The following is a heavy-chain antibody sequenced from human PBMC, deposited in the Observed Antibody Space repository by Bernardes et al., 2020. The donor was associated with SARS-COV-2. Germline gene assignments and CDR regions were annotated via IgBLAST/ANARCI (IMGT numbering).Heavy chain of an antibody. Sequence: GWSLRLSCAASGFTFSSYWMHWVRQAPGKGLVWVSRINSDGSSTSYADSVKGRFTISRDNAKNTLYLQMNSLRAEDTAVYYCARDQDSRLDAFDIWGQGTMVTVSS. V-gene: IGHV3-74*01. D-gene: IGHD3-22*01. CDR3: ARDQDSRLDAFDI. CDR1: GFTFSSYW. CDR2: INSDGSST. J-gene: IGHJ3*02.